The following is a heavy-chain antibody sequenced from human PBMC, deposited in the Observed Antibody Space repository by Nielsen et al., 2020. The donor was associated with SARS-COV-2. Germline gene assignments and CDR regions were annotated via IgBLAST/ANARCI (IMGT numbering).Heavy chain of an antibody. CDR2: VYTDGGT. D-gene: IGHD3-3*01. CDR1: GEPFSSGSYS. CDR3: VRAPATIFGVLIRLES. V-gene: IGHV4-30-4*07. J-gene: IGHJ4*02. Sequence: SETLSLTCAVSGEPFSSGSYSWSWIRQAPGKTLEWIGYVYTDGGTNYNPSLKSRVTTSLDTSKNQFSLRMTSVTAADTAIYYCVRAPATIFGVLIRLESWGPGALVTVSS.